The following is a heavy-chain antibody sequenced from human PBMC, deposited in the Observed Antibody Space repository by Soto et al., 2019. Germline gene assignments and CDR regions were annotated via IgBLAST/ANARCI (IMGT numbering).Heavy chain of an antibody. Sequence: GGSLRLSCAASGFAFSSYGMHWVLQAPGKGLEWVAVIWYDGSNKYYADSVKGRFTISRDNSKNTLYLQMNSLRAEDTAVYYCARERYGDYPYYYGMDVWGQGTTVTVSS. CDR3: ARERYGDYPYYYGMDV. CDR1: GFAFSSYG. CDR2: IWYDGSNK. D-gene: IGHD4-17*01. V-gene: IGHV3-33*01. J-gene: IGHJ6*02.